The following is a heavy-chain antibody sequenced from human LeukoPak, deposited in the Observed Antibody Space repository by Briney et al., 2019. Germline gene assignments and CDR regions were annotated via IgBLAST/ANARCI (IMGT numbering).Heavy chain of an antibody. CDR1: GYTSTSYG. J-gene: IGHJ4*02. Sequence: ASVKVSCKASGYTSTSYGISWVRQAPGQGLEWMGWISAYNGNTNYAQKLQGRVTMTTDTSTSTAYMELRSLRSDDTAVYYCARDRPVAGTAGYWGQGTLVTVSS. CDR3: ARDRPVAGTAGY. V-gene: IGHV1-18*01. CDR2: ISAYNGNT. D-gene: IGHD6-19*01.